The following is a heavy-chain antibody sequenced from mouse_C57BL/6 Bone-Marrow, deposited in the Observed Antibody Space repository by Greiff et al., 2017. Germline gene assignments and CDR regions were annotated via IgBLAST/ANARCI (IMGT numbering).Heavy chain of an antibody. D-gene: IGHD2-3*01. J-gene: IGHJ2*01. Sequence: EVQLQQSGAELVRPGASVKLSCTASGFNIKDDYIHWVKQRPEQGLEWIGWIDPEIGDTEYASKFQGKATITSDTSSNTAYRQLSCLTSEDTAVYYCSSFDGNYFDFWGQGTPLTVAS. CDR2: IDPEIGDT. CDR1: GFNIKDDY. V-gene: IGHV14-4*01. CDR3: SSFDGNYFDF.